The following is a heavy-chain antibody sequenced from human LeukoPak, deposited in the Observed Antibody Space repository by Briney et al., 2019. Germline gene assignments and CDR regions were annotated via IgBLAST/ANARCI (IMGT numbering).Heavy chain of an antibody. J-gene: IGHJ4*02. CDR1: GYTFTSYD. Sequence: ASVNVSCKASGYTFTSYDINWVRHATGQGLEWMGGMNPNSGNTGYAQKFEGRVAMTRNTSISTAYMELSRLRSEDTAVYYCARAALMVYALTQYFDYWGQGPLVTVSS. D-gene: IGHD2-8*01. CDR2: MNPNSGNT. CDR3: ARAALMVYALTQYFDY. V-gene: IGHV1-8*01.